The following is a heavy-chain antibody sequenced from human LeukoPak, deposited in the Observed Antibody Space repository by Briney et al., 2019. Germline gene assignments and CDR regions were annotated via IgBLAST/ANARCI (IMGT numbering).Heavy chain of an antibody. J-gene: IGHJ3*02. CDR2: IDPSDSYT. V-gene: IGHV5-10-1*01. CDR1: GYSFTSYW. Sequence: GESLKISCKGSGYSFTSYWISWVRQMPGKGLEWKGKIDPSDSYTSYSPSFQGHVTISADKSISTAYLQWSSLKASDTAIYYCARSFGGVIASDAFDIWGQGTMVTVSS. D-gene: IGHD3-16*02. CDR3: ARSFGGVIASDAFDI.